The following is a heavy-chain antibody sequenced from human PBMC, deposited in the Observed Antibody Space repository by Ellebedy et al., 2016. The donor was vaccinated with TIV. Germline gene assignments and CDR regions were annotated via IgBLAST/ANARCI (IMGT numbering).Heavy chain of an antibody. V-gene: IGHV3-21*01. CDR2: ISSSSSYI. J-gene: IGHJ4*02. CDR1: GFTFSSYS. Sequence: GESLKISCAASGFTFSSYSMNWVRQAPGKGLEWVSSISSSSSYIYYADSVKGRFTVSRDNAKNSLYLQMNSLRAEDTAVYYCARDQGEWFGEFYFDYWGQGTLVTVSS. CDR3: ARDQGEWFGEFYFDY. D-gene: IGHD3-10*01.